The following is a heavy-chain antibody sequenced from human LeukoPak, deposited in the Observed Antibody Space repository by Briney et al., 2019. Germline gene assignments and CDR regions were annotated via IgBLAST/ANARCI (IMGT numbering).Heavy chain of an antibody. D-gene: IGHD6-13*01. V-gene: IGHV3-23*01. CDR2: ISGSGGST. CDR3: ARGARIAAEYYYYYMDV. CDR1: GFTFSSYA. J-gene: IGHJ6*03. Sequence: GGSLRLSCAASGFTFSSYAMSWVRQAPGKGLEWVSAISGSGGSTYYADSVKGRFTISRDNAKNSLYLQMNSLRAEDTAVYYCARGARIAAEYYYYYMDVWGKGTTVTISS.